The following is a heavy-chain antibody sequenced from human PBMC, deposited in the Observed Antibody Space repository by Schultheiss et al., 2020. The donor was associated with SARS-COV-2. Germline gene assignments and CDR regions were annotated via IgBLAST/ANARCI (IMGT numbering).Heavy chain of an antibody. D-gene: IGHD3-10*01. Sequence: SETLSLTCAVSGGTISSGASSWSWIRQPPGKGLEWIGSIYHSGSTYYNPSLKSRVTISVDTSKNQFSLKLSSVTAADTAVYYCARVLYYGSGSADYWGQGTLVTVSS. CDR3: ARVLYYGSGSADY. CDR2: IYHSGST. V-gene: IGHV4-39*07. J-gene: IGHJ4*02. CDR1: GGTISSGASS.